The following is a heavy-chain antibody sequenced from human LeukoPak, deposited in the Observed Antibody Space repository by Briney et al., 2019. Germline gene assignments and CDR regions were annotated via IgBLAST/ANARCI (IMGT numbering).Heavy chain of an antibody. CDR3: ARVLGCSSTSCYRSGFDP. V-gene: IGHV4-59*01. J-gene: IGHJ5*02. D-gene: IGHD2-2*01. CDR2: IYYSGST. Sequence: PSEALSLTCTVSGGSISSYYWSWIRQPPGKGLVWIGYIYYSGSTNYNPSLKSRVTISVDTSKNQFSLKLSSVTAADTAVYYCARVLGCSSTSCYRSGFDPWGQGTLVTVSS. CDR1: GGSISSYY.